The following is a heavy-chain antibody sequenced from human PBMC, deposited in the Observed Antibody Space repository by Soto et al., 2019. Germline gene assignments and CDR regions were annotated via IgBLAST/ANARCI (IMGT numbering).Heavy chain of an antibody. V-gene: IGHV5-10-1*01. Sequence: GESRKNFCKGSGYSFTRYSISCVRQMPGQGLAWRGRSDFSDSSTNYSPSFQAHVTISSAKAISTAYLPWSTLTASETARQTCATRYYDFWSGYYGDYGMDVCGQGTTVTVSS. J-gene: IGHJ6*02. CDR3: ATRYYDFWSGYYGDYGMDV. CDR2: SDFSDSST. CDR1: GYSFTRYS. D-gene: IGHD3-3*01.